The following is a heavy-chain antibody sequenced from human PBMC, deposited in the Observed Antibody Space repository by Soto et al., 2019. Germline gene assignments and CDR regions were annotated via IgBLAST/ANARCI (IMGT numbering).Heavy chain of an antibody. J-gene: IGHJ4*02. CDR3: AGGSGYYSRALSYY. Sequence: SETLSLTCTVSGGSVSSDDHYWSWIRQPPGKGLEWIGYIYYSGSTNYNTSLKSRVTISVDTSKNQFSLKLSSVTAADTAVYYCAGGSGYYSRALSYYWGQGTLVTVSS. V-gene: IGHV4-61*08. D-gene: IGHD3-22*01. CDR2: IYYSGST. CDR1: GGSVSSDDHY.